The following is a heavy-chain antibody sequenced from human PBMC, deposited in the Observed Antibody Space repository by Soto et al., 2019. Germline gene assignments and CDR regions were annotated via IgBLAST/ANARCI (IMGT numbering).Heavy chain of an antibody. CDR1: GYIFTSCA. Sequence: ASAKVSCKASGYIFTSCAIHWVRQAPGQRLEWMGWINAGNGNTKYSQKFQGRVTITRDTSTSTAYMELSNLRSEDTAVYYSARARRPDYYDTSGYHFYY. V-gene: IGHV1-3*01. D-gene: IGHD3-22*01. CDR3: ARARRPDYYDTSGYHFYY. J-gene: IGHJ6*01. CDR2: INAGNGNT.